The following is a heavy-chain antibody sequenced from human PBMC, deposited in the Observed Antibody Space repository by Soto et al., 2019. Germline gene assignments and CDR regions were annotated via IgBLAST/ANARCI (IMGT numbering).Heavy chain of an antibody. CDR2: IAYDGSNQ. CDR1: GFTFNNYT. D-gene: IGHD3-22*01. CDR3: ARDRGARYFDNTGYYQERPFFDH. J-gene: IGHJ4*02. V-gene: IGHV3-30-3*01. Sequence: QVQLVESGGGVVRPGRSLRLSCEASGFTFNNYTMHWVRHSPAKGLEWVAVIAYDGSNQLYADSVKGRFIISRDNSENPVFVKMSSLGPKNRSVFYWARDRGARYFDNTGYYQERPFFDHWGKGTLVTVSS.